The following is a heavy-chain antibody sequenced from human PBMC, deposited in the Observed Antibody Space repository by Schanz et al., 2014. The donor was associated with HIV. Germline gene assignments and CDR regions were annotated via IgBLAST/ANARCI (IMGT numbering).Heavy chain of an antibody. CDR3: AKGWRGYSISSLVDY. Sequence: QVQLVESGGGVVQPGRSLRLSCAGSGFSFDTFGIHWVRQAPGKGLEWLAVISSDGSGKFYVDSVKGRFTISRDNSKSILYLQMSSLRREDTAVYYCAKGWRGYSISSLVDYWGQGSLVTVSS. CDR1: GFSFDTFG. J-gene: IGHJ4*02. D-gene: IGHD6-6*01. CDR2: ISSDGSGK. V-gene: IGHV3-30*18.